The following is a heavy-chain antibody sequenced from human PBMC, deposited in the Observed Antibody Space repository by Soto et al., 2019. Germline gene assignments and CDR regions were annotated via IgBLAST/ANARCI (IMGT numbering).Heavy chain of an antibody. V-gene: IGHV4-61*01. CDR1: GGSISDSIYY. J-gene: IGHJ4*02. CDR2: IYYTGST. Sequence: PSETLSLTCIVSGGSISDSIYYWSWLRQPPGKGLEWIGYIYYTGSTNYNPSLESRVFMSVDTSKNQLSLQLNSVTAADTATYYCAGAAVYSGWYHDYWGQGTQVTVSS. CDR3: AGAAVYSGWYHDY. D-gene: IGHD6-19*01.